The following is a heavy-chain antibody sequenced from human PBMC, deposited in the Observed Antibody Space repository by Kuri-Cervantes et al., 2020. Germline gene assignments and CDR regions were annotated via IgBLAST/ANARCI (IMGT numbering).Heavy chain of an antibody. Sequence: GGSLRLSCAASGFTFSSYAMSWVRQAPGKGLEWVSVIYSGGSTYYADSVKGRFTISRDNSKNTLYLQMNSLRAEDTAVYYCATAPLSVTTLSLFDYWGQGTLVTVSS. CDR2: IYSGGST. CDR3: ATAPLSVTTLSLFDY. V-gene: IGHV3-66*01. CDR1: GFTFSSYA. J-gene: IGHJ4*02. D-gene: IGHD4-11*01.